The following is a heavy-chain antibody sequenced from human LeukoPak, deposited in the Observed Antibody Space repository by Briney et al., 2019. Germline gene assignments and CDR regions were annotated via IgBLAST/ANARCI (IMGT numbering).Heavy chain of an antibody. CDR3: AREFRTYYDFWSGYHIFDF. Sequence: SETLSLTCTVSGGSISSYYWSWIRQPAGKGLEWIGRIYTSGSTNYNPSLKSRVTMSVDTSKNQFSLKLSSVTAADTAVYYCAREFRTYYDFWSGYHIFDFWGQGTLVTVSS. CDR1: GGSISSYY. V-gene: IGHV4-4*07. CDR2: IYTSGST. D-gene: IGHD3-3*01. J-gene: IGHJ4*02.